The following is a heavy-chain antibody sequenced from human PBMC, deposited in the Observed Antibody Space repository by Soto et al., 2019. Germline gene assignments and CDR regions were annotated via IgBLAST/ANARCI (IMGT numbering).Heavy chain of an antibody. CDR1: GYTFTSYY. V-gene: IGHV1-46*01. CDR2: INPSGGST. D-gene: IGHD2-15*01. CDR3: ARDPVNVVVAATSGIFHY. J-gene: IGHJ4*02. Sequence: ASVKVSCKASGYTFTSYYMHWVRQAPGQGLEWMGIINPSGGSTSYAQKFQGRVTMTRDTSTSTVYMELSSLRSEDTAVYYCARDPVNVVVAATSGIFHYWGQGPLVTVSS.